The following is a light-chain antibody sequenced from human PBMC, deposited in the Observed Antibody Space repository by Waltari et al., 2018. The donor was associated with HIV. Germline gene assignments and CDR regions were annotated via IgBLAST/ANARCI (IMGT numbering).Light chain of an antibody. J-gene: IGLJ3*02. CDR2: DTT. CDR3: LLSYSDARRV. Sequence: QAVVTQEPSLTVSPGGTVTLTCGARTGAVTSGHHPYWFQQKPGQAPRTLIYDTTHTHAWTAARFSGSLLGGKAALTLSGARPVDEAGYYCLLSYSDARRVFGGGTKLIVL. V-gene: IGLV7-46*01. CDR1: TGAVTSGHH.